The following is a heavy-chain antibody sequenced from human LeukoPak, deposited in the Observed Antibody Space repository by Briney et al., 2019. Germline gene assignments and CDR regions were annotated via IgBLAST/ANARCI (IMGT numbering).Heavy chain of an antibody. CDR1: GFTFSSYS. J-gene: IGHJ4*02. V-gene: IGHV3-21*01. CDR3: ARACSGGSCYYY. Sequence: PGGSLRLSCAASGFTFSSYSMNWDRQAPGKGLEWVSSISSSSSYIYYADSVKGRFTISRDNAKNSLYLQMNSLRAEDTAVYYCARACSGGSCYYYWGQGTLVTVSS. CDR2: ISSSSSYI. D-gene: IGHD2-15*01.